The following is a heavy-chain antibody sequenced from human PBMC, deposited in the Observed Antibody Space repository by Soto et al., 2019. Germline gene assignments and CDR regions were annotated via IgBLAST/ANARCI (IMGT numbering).Heavy chain of an antibody. CDR3: AREYYNWDDAFDI. CDR2: TNAGNGNT. D-gene: IGHD1-1*01. V-gene: IGHV1-3*05. Sequence: QVQLVQSGAEEKKPGASVKVSCKASGYTFTSYAMHWVRQAPGQRLEWMGWTNAGNGNTKYSQKLQGRVTITRDTSASTAYMELSSLRSEDTAVYYCAREYYNWDDAFDIWGQGTMVTVSS. J-gene: IGHJ3*02. CDR1: GYTFTSYA.